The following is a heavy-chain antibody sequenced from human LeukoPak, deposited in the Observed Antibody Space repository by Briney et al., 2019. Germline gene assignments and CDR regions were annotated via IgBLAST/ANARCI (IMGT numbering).Heavy chain of an antibody. CDR2: ISYDGSNK. Sequence: PGGSLRLSCAASGFTFSSYAMHWVRQAPGKGLEWVAVISYDGSNKYYADSVKGRFTISRDNANNSLYLQMNSLRAEDTAVYYCAREKTTSSERAFDIWGQGTMVTVSS. J-gene: IGHJ3*02. CDR3: AREKTTSSERAFDI. D-gene: IGHD1-7*01. CDR1: GFTFSSYA. V-gene: IGHV3-30-3*01.